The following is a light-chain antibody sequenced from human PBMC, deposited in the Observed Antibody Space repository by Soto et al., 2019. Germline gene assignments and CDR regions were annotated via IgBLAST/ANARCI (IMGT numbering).Light chain of an antibody. CDR3: QQYDSYPLT. CDR2: GAS. Sequence: EVVLTQSPGTLSLSPGDRATLSCGASQSVTSKLAWYQQKPGQAPRLLISGASNRATGIPDRFSGSGSGTDFTLTISSLQPEDFATYYCQQYDSYPLTFGGGTKVDIK. J-gene: IGKJ4*01. CDR1: QSVTSK. V-gene: IGKV3-20*01.